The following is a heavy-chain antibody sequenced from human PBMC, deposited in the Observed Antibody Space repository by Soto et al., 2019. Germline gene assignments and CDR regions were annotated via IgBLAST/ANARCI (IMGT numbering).Heavy chain of an antibody. V-gene: IGHV1-8*01. J-gene: IGHJ3*02. CDR3: ARGSGITIFGVVRDNDAFDI. CDR2: MNPNSGNT. D-gene: IGHD3-3*01. Sequence: GASVKVSCKASGYTFTSYDINWVRQATGQGLEWMGWMNPNSGNTGYAQKFQGRVTMTRNTSIGTAYMELSSLRSEDTAVYYCARGSGITIFGVVRDNDAFDIWGQGTMVTVSS. CDR1: GYTFTSYD.